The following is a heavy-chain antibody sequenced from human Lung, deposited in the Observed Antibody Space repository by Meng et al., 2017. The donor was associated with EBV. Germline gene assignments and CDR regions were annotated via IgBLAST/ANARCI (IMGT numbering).Heavy chain of an antibody. V-gene: IGHV6-1*01. J-gene: IGHJ4*02. CDR2: TYYRSKWYN. CDR1: GDSVSSNSAA. Sequence: QVQLQQSGPXLVKPXXXLSLTCAXSGDSVSSNSAAWNWIRQSPSRGLEWLGRTYYRSKWYNDYAVSVISRITVNPDTSKNQFSLQLNSVTPEDTAVYYCARGTFSSGWYETFDYWGQGTLVTVSS. CDR3: ARGTFSSGWYETFDY. D-gene: IGHD6-19*01.